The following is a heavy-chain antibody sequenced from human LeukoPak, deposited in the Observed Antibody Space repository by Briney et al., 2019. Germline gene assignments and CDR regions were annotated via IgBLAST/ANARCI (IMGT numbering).Heavy chain of an antibody. Sequence: ASVKVSCKASGYTFTSYDINWVRQATGQGLEWMGWMNPNSGNTGYAQKFQGRVTMTRNNSISTAYMELSSLRSEDTAVYYCARAVYHIAAAEDYWGQGTLVTVSS. CDR1: GYTFTSYD. CDR2: MNPNSGNT. D-gene: IGHD6-13*01. J-gene: IGHJ4*02. CDR3: ARAVYHIAAAEDY. V-gene: IGHV1-8*01.